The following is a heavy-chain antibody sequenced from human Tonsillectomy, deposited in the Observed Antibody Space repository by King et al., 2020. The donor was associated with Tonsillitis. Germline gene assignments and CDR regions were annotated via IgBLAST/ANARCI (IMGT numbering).Heavy chain of an antibody. CDR2: IYSASTST. CDR1: GFAFSSYA. J-gene: IGHJ4*02. V-gene: IGHV3-23*03. Sequence: VQLVESGGGFIQPGGSLRLSCAASGFAFSSYAMSWVRQAPGKGLEWVSVIYSASTSTYYADSVKGRFTISRDNSRNTLYLQMYSLRVADTAVYYCAKEGLIAADGANPLFDSWGQGTLVTVSS. CDR3: AKEGLIAADGANPLFDS. D-gene: IGHD6-13*01.